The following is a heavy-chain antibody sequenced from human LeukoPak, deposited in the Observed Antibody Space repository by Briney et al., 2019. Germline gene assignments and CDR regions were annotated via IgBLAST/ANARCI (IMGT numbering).Heavy chain of an antibody. CDR1: GFTFSSYW. D-gene: IGHD5-12*01. CDR2: INTGGSIR. CDR3: ARDHRDYDYPPFDY. Sequence: GGSLRLSCEVSGFTFSSYWMHWVRQVPGKGPVWVSRINTGGSIRDYADFVKGRFTISRDDAKNTLYLQMNGLRTEDTAVYYCARDHRDYDYPPFDYWGQGIPVTVSS. V-gene: IGHV3-74*01. J-gene: IGHJ4*02.